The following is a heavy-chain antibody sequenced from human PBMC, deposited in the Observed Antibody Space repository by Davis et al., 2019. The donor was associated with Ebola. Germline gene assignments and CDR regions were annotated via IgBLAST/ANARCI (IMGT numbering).Heavy chain of an antibody. V-gene: IGHV3-23*01. CDR1: GFTFSSYA. CDR3: AKTGVVPAAMRGYGMDV. D-gene: IGHD2-2*01. CDR2: ISGSGGST. Sequence: PGGSLRLSCAASGFTFSSYAMSWVRQAPGKGLEWVSAISGSGGSTYYADSVKGRFTISRDNSKNTLYLQMNSLRAEDTAVYYCAKTGVVPAAMRGYGMDVWGKGTTVTVSS. J-gene: IGHJ6*04.